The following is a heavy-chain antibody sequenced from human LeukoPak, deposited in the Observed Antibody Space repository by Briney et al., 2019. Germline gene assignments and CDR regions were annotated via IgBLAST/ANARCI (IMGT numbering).Heavy chain of an antibody. CDR2: IRRKAYGGTT. D-gene: IGHD3-22*01. V-gene: IGHV3-49*03. CDR1: GSTFGDYI. CDR3: TRPARISMIVGDLGYFHY. J-gene: IGHJ4*02. Sequence: GGSLRLSCTASGSTFGDYIMSWFRQAPGKGLEWVGFIRRKAYGGTTEYAASVKGRFTISRDDSKSIAYLQMNSLKTEDTAMYYCTRPARISMIVGDLGYFHYWGQGTLVTVSS.